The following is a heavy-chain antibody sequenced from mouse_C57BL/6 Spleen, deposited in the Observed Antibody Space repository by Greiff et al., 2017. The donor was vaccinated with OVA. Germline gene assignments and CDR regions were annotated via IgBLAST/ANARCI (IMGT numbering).Heavy chain of an antibody. CDR1: GFTFSDYG. CDR3: AKNAYYSKPFAY. CDR2: ISSGSSTI. V-gene: IGHV5-17*01. J-gene: IGHJ3*01. Sequence: EVNLVESGGGLVKPGGSLKLSCAASGFTFSDYGMHWVRQAPEKGLEWVAYISSGSSTIYYADTVKGRFTISRDNAKNTLFLQMTSLRSEDTAMYYCAKNAYYSKPFAYWGQGTLVTVSA. D-gene: IGHD2-5*01.